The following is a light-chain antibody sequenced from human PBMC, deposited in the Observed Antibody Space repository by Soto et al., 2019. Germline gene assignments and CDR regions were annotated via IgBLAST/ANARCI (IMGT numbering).Light chain of an antibody. V-gene: IGLV2-11*01. CDR3: CSYAGSHTKYL. J-gene: IGLJ1*01. CDR1: SSEFAGYRY. CDR2: DVT. Sequence: QYALAEARGVSGSPGQSVTISCTGTSSEFAGYRYVSWYQPHPGKVPKVIIYDVTQRPSGVPDRFSGSKSGNAASLTISGLQAEDEADYYCCSYAGSHTKYLFGSGTKVTVL.